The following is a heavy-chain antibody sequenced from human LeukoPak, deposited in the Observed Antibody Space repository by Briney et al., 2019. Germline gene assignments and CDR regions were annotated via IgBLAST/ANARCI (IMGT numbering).Heavy chain of an antibody. J-gene: IGHJ4*02. CDR3: ARDPRSGYSSYRGAFDY. CDR1: GYTFTSYY. Sequence: GASVKVSCKASGYTFTSYYMHWVRQAPGQGLEWMGIINPSGGSTSYAQKFQGRVTMTRDTSTSTVYMELSSLRSEDTAVYYCARDPRSGYSSYRGAFDYWGQGTLVTVSS. V-gene: IGHV1-46*01. CDR2: INPSGGST. D-gene: IGHD5-12*01.